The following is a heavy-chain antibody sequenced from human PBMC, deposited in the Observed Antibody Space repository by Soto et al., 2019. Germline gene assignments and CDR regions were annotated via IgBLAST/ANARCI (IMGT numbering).Heavy chain of an antibody. V-gene: IGHV3-30*18. CDR2: ISNTGSSK. J-gene: IGHJ4*02. Sequence: QVQLVESGGGVVQPGRSLTLSCAASGFTFSSYGMHWVRQAPGKGLEWVALISNTGSSKYYADSVKGRFTISRDNSKNTLYLQMNSLRAEDTAVYYCAKDRGNSGGSCPDNWGQGTLVTVSS. D-gene: IGHD2-15*01. CDR1: GFTFSSYG. CDR3: AKDRGNSGGSCPDN.